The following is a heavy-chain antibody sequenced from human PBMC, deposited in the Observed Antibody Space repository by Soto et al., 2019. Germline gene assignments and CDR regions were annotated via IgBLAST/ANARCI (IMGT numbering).Heavy chain of an antibody. J-gene: IGHJ4*02. CDR2: IYPGDSDT. D-gene: IGHD6-19*01. V-gene: IGHV5-51*01. Sequence: PGESLKISCKGSGYSFTSYWIGWVRQMPGKGLEWMGIIYPGDSDTRYSPSFQGQVTISADKSISTAYLQWSSLKASDTAMYYCATFPGYSSGWYGIDYWGQGTLVTVSS. CDR3: ATFPGYSSGWYGIDY. CDR1: GYSFTSYW.